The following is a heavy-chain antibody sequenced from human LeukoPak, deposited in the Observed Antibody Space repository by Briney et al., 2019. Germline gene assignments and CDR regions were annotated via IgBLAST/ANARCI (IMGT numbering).Heavy chain of an antibody. Sequence: PGGSLRLSCAASGFIFSTHTMDWVRQAPGKGLEWVSSISSSSSFIYYADSVQGRFSISRDNAKNSLYLQMNSLRAEDTAVYYCARARGFDYWGQGTLVTVSS. CDR1: GFIFSTHT. V-gene: IGHV3-21*01. J-gene: IGHJ4*02. CDR3: ARARGFDY. D-gene: IGHD3-10*01. CDR2: ISSSSSFI.